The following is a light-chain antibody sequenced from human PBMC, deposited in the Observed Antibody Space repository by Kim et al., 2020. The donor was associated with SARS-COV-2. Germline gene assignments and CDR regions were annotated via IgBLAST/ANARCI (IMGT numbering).Light chain of an antibody. CDR2: RAS. Sequence: SASVGDRVTITCRASQSISTWLAWYQQKPGKAPQLLIYRASSLESGLPSRFSGSGSGTEFTLTISSLQPEDLATYYCQQYNEYYTFGGGTKVDIK. CDR3: QQYNEYYT. J-gene: IGKJ4*01. V-gene: IGKV1-5*03. CDR1: QSISTW.